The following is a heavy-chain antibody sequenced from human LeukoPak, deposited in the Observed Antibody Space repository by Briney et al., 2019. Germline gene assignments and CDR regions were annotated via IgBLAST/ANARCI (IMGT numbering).Heavy chain of an antibody. D-gene: IGHD2-15*01. Sequence: PSETLSLTCTVSGGSISSYYWSWIRQPPGKGLEWIWYIYYSGSTNYNPSLKSRVTISVDTSKNQFSLKLSSVTAADTAVYYCARAQFPGSLDAFDIWGQGTMVTVSS. CDR2: IYYSGST. J-gene: IGHJ3*02. CDR1: GGSISSYY. CDR3: ARAQFPGSLDAFDI. V-gene: IGHV4-59*01.